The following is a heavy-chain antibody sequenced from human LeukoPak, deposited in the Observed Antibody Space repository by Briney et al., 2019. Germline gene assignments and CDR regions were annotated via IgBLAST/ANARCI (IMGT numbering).Heavy chain of an antibody. J-gene: IGHJ3*02. D-gene: IGHD5-24*01. CDR1: GYTFTGYY. CDR3: ARVYRWLQSNDAFDI. CDR2: INPNSGGA. V-gene: IGHV1-2*02. Sequence: GASVQVSCKASGYTFTGYYIHWVRQAPGQGLEWMGWINPNSGGASFALKFQGRVTMTRDTSITAAYMELSSLRSDDTAVYYCARVYRWLQSNDAFDIWGQGTMVTVSS.